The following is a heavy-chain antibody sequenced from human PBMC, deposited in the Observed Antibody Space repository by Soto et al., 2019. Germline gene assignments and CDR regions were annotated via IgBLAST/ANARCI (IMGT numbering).Heavy chain of an antibody. CDR2: IIPIFGTA. CDR1: GCTFSSYA. V-gene: IGHV1-69*13. D-gene: IGHD3-22*01. CDR3: AREYYYEISGYYSLEY. Sequence: SVRVSCKASGCTFSSYAISWVRQAPGQGLEWMGGIIPIFGTANYAQKFQGRVTITADESTSTAYMELSSLRSEDTAVYYCAREYYYEISGYYSLEYWGQGTLVNVSS. J-gene: IGHJ4*02.